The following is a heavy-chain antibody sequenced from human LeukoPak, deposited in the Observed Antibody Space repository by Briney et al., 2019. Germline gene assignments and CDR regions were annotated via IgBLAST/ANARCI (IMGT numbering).Heavy chain of an antibody. J-gene: IGHJ5*02. CDR2: IYYSGST. D-gene: IGHD2-2*01. Sequence: PSETLSLTCTVSGGSISSYYWSWIRQPPGKGLEWIGYIYYSGSTNYNPSLGSRVTISVDTSKNQFSLKLSSVTAADTAVYYCARERSTYAGAPENWFDPWGQGILVTVSS. CDR1: GGSISSYY. V-gene: IGHV4-59*12. CDR3: ARERSTYAGAPENWFDP.